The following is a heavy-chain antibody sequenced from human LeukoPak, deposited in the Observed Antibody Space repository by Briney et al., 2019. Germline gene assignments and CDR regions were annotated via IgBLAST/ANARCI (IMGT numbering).Heavy chain of an antibody. CDR3: AKGPNWGEYYYMDV. Sequence: GGSLRLSCAASGFTFSSYAMSWVRQAPGKGLEWVSAISGSGGSTYYADSVKGRFTISRDNSKNTLYLQMNSLRAEDTAVYYCAKGPNWGEYYYMDVWGKGTTVTVSS. CDR1: GFTFSSYA. CDR2: ISGSGGST. V-gene: IGHV3-23*01. J-gene: IGHJ6*03. D-gene: IGHD7-27*01.